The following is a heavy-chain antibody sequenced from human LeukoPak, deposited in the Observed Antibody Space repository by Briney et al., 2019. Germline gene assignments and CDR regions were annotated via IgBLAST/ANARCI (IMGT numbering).Heavy chain of an antibody. D-gene: IGHD5-24*01. CDR3: ARWLQYSYYYYMDV. CDR2: INWNGGST. CDR1: GFTFDDYG. Sequence: GGSLRLSCAASGFTFDDYGMSWVRQAPGKGLEWVSGINWNGGSTGYADSVKGRFTISRDNAKNSLYLQMNSLRAEDTALYYCARWLQYSYYYYMDVWGKGTTVTVSS. J-gene: IGHJ6*03. V-gene: IGHV3-20*04.